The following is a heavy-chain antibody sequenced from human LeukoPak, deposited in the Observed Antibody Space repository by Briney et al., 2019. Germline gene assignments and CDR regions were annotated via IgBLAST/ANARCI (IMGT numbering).Heavy chain of an antibody. CDR3: ARMYYHDSSDYYWAPDY. D-gene: IGHD3-22*01. CDR2: INSAGSST. Sequence: GGSLRLSCAASGFTFSSYWMHWVRQAPGKGLVWVPRINSAGSSTSYADSVKGRFTISRDNAKNALYLQMNSLRAEDTAVYFCARMYYHDSSDYYWAPDYWGQGTLVTVSS. V-gene: IGHV3-74*01. CDR1: GFTFSSYW. J-gene: IGHJ4*02.